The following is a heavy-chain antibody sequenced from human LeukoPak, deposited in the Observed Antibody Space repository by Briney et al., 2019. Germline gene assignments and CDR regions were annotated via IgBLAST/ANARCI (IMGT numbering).Heavy chain of an antibody. D-gene: IGHD4-23*01. CDR1: GFTFDDYG. Sequence: PGGSLRLSCAASGFTFDDYGMSWVRQAPGKGLEWVSGINWNGGSTGYADSVKGRFTISRDNAKNSLYLQMNSLRAEDTALYYCARDPQQYGNPYYFDYWGQGTLVTVSS. CDR3: ARDPQQYGNPYYFDY. V-gene: IGHV3-20*04. J-gene: IGHJ4*02. CDR2: INWNGGST.